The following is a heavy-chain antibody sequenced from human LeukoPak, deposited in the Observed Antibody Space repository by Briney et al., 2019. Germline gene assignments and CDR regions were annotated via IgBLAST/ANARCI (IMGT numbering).Heavy chain of an antibody. Sequence: GGSLRLSCAASGFTFSNYGMHWVRQAPGKGLEWVAVISYDGSNKYYADSVKGRFTISRDNSKNTLYLQMNSLRVEDTAVYYCANWPHDAFDIWGQGTMVTVSS. CDR1: GFTFSNYG. CDR3: ANWPHDAFDI. V-gene: IGHV3-30*18. J-gene: IGHJ3*02. CDR2: ISYDGSNK.